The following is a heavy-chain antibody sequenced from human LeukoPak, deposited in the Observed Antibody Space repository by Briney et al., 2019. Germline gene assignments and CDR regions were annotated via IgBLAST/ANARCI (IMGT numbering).Heavy chain of an antibody. CDR1: GGSISSGGYY. V-gene: IGHV4-31*03. J-gene: IGHJ3*02. Sequence: PSETLSLTCTASGGSISSGGYYWSWIRQHPGKGLEWIGYIYYSGSTYYNPSLKSRVTISVDTSKNQFSLKLSSVTAADTAVYYCARDGRRSSDAFDIWGQGTMVTVSS. CDR2: IYYSGST. D-gene: IGHD1-26*01. CDR3: ARDGRRSSDAFDI.